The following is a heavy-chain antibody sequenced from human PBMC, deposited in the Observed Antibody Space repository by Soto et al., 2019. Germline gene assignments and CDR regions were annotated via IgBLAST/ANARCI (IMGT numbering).Heavy chain of an antibody. D-gene: IGHD2-2*01. J-gene: IGHJ4*02. V-gene: IGHV3-23*01. CDR2: ISGSGGST. Sequence: WGSLRLSCAASGFTFSSYAMSWVRQAPGKGLEWVSAISGSGGSTYYADSVKGRFTISRDNSKNTLYLQMNSLRAEDTAVYYCAKALRDVVVPAAIVGPYFDYWGQGTLVNVSS. CDR1: GFTFSSYA. CDR3: AKALRDVVVPAAIVGPYFDY.